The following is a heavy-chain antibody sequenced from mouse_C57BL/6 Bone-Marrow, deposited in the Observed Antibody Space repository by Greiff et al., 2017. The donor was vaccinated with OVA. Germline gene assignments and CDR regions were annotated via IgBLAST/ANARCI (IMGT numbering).Heavy chain of an antibody. D-gene: IGHD1-1*01. V-gene: IGHV1-50*01. CDR3: ASDPSIYYGSSYELDY. Sequence: QVQLQQPGAELVKPGASVKLSCKASGYTFTSYWMQWVKQRPGQGLEWIGEIDPSDSYTNYNQKFKGKATLTVDTSSSTAYMQLSSLTSEDSAVYYCASDPSIYYGSSYELDYWGQGTTLTVSS. J-gene: IGHJ2*01. CDR2: IDPSDSYT. CDR1: GYTFTSYW.